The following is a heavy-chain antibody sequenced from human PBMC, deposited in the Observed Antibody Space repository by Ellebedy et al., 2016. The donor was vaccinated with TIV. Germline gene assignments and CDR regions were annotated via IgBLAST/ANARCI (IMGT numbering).Heavy chain of an antibody. CDR2: IYYSGST. Sequence: MPSETLSLTCTVSGGSISSYYWSWIRQPPGKGLEWIGYIYYSGSTNYNPSLKSRVTISVDMSKNQFSLKLSSVTAADTAVYYCARCLGHYDSSGYYDYYYYGMDVWGQGTTVTVSS. V-gene: IGHV4-59*01. D-gene: IGHD3-22*01. J-gene: IGHJ6*02. CDR3: ARCLGHYDSSGYYDYYYYGMDV. CDR1: GGSISSYY.